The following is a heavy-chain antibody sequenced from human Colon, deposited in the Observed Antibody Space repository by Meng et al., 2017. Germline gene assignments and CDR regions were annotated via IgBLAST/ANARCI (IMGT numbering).Heavy chain of an antibody. J-gene: IGHJ4*02. Sequence: QLQESGPGVVKPSQTLSLTCSVSGASINSTGFSWNWVRQPPGKGLEWIGHIYESGIAYYNPSLKSRVTISLDRSKNQFSLNMTSVTAADTAVYFCARVGYCVNGVCYQTLGHWSQGTLVTVSS. V-gene: IGHV4-30-2*01. CDR1: GASINSTGFS. D-gene: IGHD2-8*01. CDR2: IYESGIA. CDR3: ARVGYCVNGVCYQTLGH.